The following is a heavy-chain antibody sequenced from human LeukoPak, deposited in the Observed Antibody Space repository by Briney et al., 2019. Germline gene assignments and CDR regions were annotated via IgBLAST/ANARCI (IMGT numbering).Heavy chain of an antibody. Sequence: PSETLSLTCTVSGGSISSGDYYWSWTRQPPGKGLEWIGYIYYSGSTYYNPSLKSRVTISVDTSKNQFSLKLSSVTAADTAVYYCARVEATDSGSYYLHFDYWGQGTLVTVSS. J-gene: IGHJ4*02. CDR2: IYYSGST. V-gene: IGHV4-30-4*08. CDR3: ARVEATDSGSYYLHFDY. D-gene: IGHD1-26*01. CDR1: GGSISSGDYY.